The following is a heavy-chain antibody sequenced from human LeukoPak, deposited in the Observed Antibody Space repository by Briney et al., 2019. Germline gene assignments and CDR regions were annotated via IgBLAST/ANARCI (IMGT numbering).Heavy chain of an antibody. Sequence: SETLSLTCTVSGGSISSGGYYWSWIRQHPGKGLEWIGYIYYSGSTYYNPSLKSRVTISVDTSKNQFSLKLSSVTAADTAVYYCARNPKQQLASRYGMDVWGQGTTVIVSS. CDR2: IYYSGST. CDR3: ARNPKQQLASRYGMDV. J-gene: IGHJ6*02. V-gene: IGHV4-31*03. CDR1: GGSISSGGYY. D-gene: IGHD6-13*01.